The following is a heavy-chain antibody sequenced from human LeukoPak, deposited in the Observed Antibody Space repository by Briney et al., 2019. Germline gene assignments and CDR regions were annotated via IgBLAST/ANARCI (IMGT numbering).Heavy chain of an antibody. CDR3: ARGPPPDFDY. Sequence: SETLSLTCTVSGGSTSDYYRGWIRQPPGKGLEWIGYFYNSGSSTYNPSLKSRVTISVDTSKEQFSLKVNSVTAADTAVYYCARGPPPDFDYWGRGTLVTVSS. CDR2: FYNSGSS. J-gene: IGHJ4*02. CDR1: GGSTSDYY. V-gene: IGHV4-59*01.